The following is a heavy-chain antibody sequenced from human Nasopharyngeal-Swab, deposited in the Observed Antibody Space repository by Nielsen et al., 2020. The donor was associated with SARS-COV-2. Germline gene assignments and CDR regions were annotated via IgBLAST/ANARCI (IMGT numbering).Heavy chain of an antibody. J-gene: IGHJ4*02. V-gene: IGHV3-53*01. D-gene: IGHD3-10*01. CDR3: TREDRYASGSFDH. Sequence: WIRQPPGKGLEWVSVIYSGGGSYYADSVKGRFTISRDNFKNMLYLQMNSLRAEDAAIYYCTREDRYASGSFDHWGQGTLVTVSS. CDR2: IYSGGGS.